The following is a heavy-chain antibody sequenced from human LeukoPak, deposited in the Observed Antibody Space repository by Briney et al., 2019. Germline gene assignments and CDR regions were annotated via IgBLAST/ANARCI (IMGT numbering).Heavy chain of an antibody. Sequence: GGSLRLSCAASGFTFDDYGMSWVRQAPGKGLEWVSGLNWNGGNTGYADSAKGWFTISRDNAKNSLYLQMNSLRDEDTALYYCARDRGYSASWYSRSGYYDLWGRGTLVTVSS. J-gene: IGHJ2*01. D-gene: IGHD6-13*01. CDR1: GFTFDDYG. CDR2: LNWNGGNT. CDR3: ARDRGYSASWYSRSGYYDL. V-gene: IGHV3-20*04.